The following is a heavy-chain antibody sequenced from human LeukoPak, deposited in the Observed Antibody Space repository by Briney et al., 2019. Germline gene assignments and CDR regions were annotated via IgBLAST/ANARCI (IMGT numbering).Heavy chain of an antibody. CDR3: AGRYNTPAAGMDV. CDR2: VWYDGSNK. J-gene: IGHJ6*04. Sequence: GGSLRLSCVASGFNFRSYGMNWVRQAPGKGLEWVTSVWYDGSNKNYADSVKGRFTISRDNSKNILYLQMNSLRVEDTAVYYCAGRYNTPAAGMDVWGNGTTVTVSS. CDR1: GFNFRSYG. V-gene: IGHV3-33*01. D-gene: IGHD6-13*01.